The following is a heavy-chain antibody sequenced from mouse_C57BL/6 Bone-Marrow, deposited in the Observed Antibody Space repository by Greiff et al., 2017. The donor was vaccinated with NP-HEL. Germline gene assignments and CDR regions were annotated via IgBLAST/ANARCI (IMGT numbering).Heavy chain of an antibody. Sequence: VQLQQSGAELVRPGTSVKVSCKASGYAFTKYLIEWVKQRPGQGLEWIGVINPGSGGTNYNEKFKGKATLTADKSSSTAYMQLSSLTSEDSAVYFCARYGTTVVAKGDYFDYWGQGTTLTVSS. CDR3: ARYGTTVVAKGDYFDY. CDR1: GYAFTKYL. D-gene: IGHD1-1*01. V-gene: IGHV1-54*01. CDR2: INPGSGGT. J-gene: IGHJ2*01.